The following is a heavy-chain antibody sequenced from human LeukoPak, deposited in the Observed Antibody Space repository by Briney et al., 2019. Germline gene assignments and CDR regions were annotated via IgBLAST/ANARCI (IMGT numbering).Heavy chain of an antibody. V-gene: IGHV3-74*01. CDR2: INSGGSST. Sequence: GGSLRLSRAASGFTFSSYWMHWVRQVPGKGLVWVSRINSGGSSTSHADSVKGRFTISRDNAENSLYLQMNSLRAEDTAVYYCARDSDGVLDYWGQGTLVTVSS. CDR3: ARDSDGVLDY. D-gene: IGHD3-10*01. J-gene: IGHJ4*02. CDR1: GFTFSSYW.